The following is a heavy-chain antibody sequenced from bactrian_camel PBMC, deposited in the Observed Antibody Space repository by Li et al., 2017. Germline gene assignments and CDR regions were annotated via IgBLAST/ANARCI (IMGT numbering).Heavy chain of an antibody. Sequence: HVQLVESGGGLVQPGGSLRLSCAASGRTHSMWCMGWFRQVPGKEREGIATIDSSGSTAYADSVKGRFTISKDNAKNILYLQMDNLEPEDSATYRCAASWDVTAIEALSRIADPAFGYWGVGTQVTVS. CDR3: AASWDVTAIEALSRIADPAFGY. CDR1: GRTHSMWC. J-gene: IGHJ6*01. D-gene: IGHD3*01. CDR2: IDSSGST. V-gene: IGHV3S53*01.